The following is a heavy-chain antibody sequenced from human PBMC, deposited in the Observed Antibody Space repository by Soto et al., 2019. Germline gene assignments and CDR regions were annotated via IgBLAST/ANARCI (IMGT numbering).Heavy chain of an antibody. CDR2: ISSTTNYI. Sequence: EVQLVESGGGLVKPGGSLRLSCAASGFTFTRYSMNWVRQAPGKGLEWVSSISSTTNYIYYRDSMKGRFTISRDNAKNSLYLEMKSLRAEDTAVYYCARESEDLTSNFDYWGQGTLVTVSS. CDR3: ARESEDLTSNFDY. J-gene: IGHJ4*02. V-gene: IGHV3-21*06. CDR1: GFTFTRYS.